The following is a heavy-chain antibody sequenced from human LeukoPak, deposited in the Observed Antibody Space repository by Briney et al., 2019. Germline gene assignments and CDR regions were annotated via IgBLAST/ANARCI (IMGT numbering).Heavy chain of an antibody. CDR1: GGSISIYY. V-gene: IGHV4-59*01. D-gene: IGHD3-9*01. Sequence: SETLSLTCSVSGGSISIYYWTWIRQIPGKGLEWIGYIYYTGTTNYNPLFESRATISVDTSKNQFSLKLTSVTAADTAIYFCARGEDFERYYLAYWGQGTLVTVSS. CDR2: IYYTGTT. J-gene: IGHJ4*02. CDR3: ARGEDFERYYLAY.